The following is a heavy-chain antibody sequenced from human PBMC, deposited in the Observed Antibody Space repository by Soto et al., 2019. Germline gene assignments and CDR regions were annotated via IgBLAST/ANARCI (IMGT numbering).Heavy chain of an antibody. V-gene: IGHV3-23*01. CDR3: GKDSGLLAFGAVTHALDA. Sequence: PGGSLRLSCAASVFSLSDYAMNFVRQAPGKGLEWVATLSGSIDTAFYADSVKGRFTISRYNSKNTLYLQMNSLRADDTAIYYCGKDSGLLAFGAVTHALDAWGQGTSLTISS. D-gene: IGHD3-3*01. CDR2: LSGSIDTA. CDR1: VFSLSDYA. J-gene: IGHJ3*01.